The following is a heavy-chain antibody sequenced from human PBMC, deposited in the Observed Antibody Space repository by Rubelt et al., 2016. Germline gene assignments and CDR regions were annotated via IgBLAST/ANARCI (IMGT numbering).Heavy chain of an antibody. Sequence: EVQLVESGGGLVQPGGSLRLSCAASGFTFTTHGMSWVRQAPGKGLEWVSTISGGGGSAYYADSVRGRFTISRENSKHELDLRMNRRRVDDTAVYYCAREGGSYLPSIYGMDVWGQGTTVTVSS. J-gene: IGHJ6*02. CDR1: GFTFTTHG. CDR2: ISGGGGSA. D-gene: IGHD1-26*01. V-gene: IGHV3-23*04. CDR3: AREGGSYLPSIYGMDV.